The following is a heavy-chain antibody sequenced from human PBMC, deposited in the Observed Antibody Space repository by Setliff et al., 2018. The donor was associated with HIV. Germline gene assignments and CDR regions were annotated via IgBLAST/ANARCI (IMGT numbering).Heavy chain of an antibody. CDR3: ARDVSAEMYSTRLDY. CDR2: INTNTGNP. D-gene: IGHD2-21*01. Sequence: ASVKVSCKASGYTFTTYGMNWVRQAPGQGLEWMGWINTNTGNPTYAQGFTGRFVFSLDTSVSTAYLQISSLEADDTAIYYCARDVSAEMYSTRLDYWGQGTRVTVSS. V-gene: IGHV7-4-1*02. CDR1: GYTFTTYG. J-gene: IGHJ4*02.